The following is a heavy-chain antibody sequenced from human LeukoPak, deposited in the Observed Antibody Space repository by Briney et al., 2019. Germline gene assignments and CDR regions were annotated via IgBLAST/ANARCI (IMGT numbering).Heavy chain of an antibody. D-gene: IGHD2-8*01. CDR2: MSASSGNT. V-gene: IGHV1-8*01. CDR1: GYTFTNYD. CDR3: ARDDMLMVYASYGMDV. Sequence: ASVKVSCKASGYTFTNYDINWVRQATGQGLEWLGWMSASSGNTGYAQKFQGRVTITRDTSASTAYMELSSLRSEDTAVYYCARDDMLMVYASYGMDVWGQGTTVTVSS. J-gene: IGHJ6*02.